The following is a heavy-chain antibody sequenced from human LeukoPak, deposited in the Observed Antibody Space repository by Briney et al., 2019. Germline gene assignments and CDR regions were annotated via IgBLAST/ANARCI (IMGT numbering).Heavy chain of an antibody. CDR3: ASRNLGDTAMNY. J-gene: IGHJ4*02. CDR1: GGSISSYY. V-gene: IGHV4-59*01. CDR2: IYYSGST. Sequence: KASETLSLTCAVSGGSISSYYWSWIRQPPGKGLEWVGYIYYSGSTNYNPSLKSRVTISVDTSKNQFSLKLSSVTAADTAVYYCASRNLGDTAMNYWGQGTLVTVSS. D-gene: IGHD5-18*01.